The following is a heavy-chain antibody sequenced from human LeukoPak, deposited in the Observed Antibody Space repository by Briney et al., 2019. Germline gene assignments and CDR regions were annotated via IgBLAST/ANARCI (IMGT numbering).Heavy chain of an antibody. V-gene: IGHV4-34*01. D-gene: IGHD3-10*01. J-gene: IGHJ4*02. CDR3: ARNMVRGVIPDY. Sequence: PSETLSLTCAVYGGSFSGYYWSWIRQPPGKGLEWIGEINHSGSTNYNPSLKSRVTISVDTSKNQFSLKLSSVTAADTAVYYCARNMVRGVIPDYRGQGTLVTVSS. CDR2: INHSGST. CDR1: GGSFSGYY.